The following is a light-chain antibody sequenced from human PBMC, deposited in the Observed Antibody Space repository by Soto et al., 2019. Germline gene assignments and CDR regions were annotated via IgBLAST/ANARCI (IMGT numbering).Light chain of an antibody. CDR1: QSVSGD. CDR2: DAS. CDR3: QQYNNWPIT. Sequence: EIVMTQAPATLSVSPWEIATLSFMASQSVSGDLAWYHHKPGQAPRLLIYDASTRALDTPARFAGSGSGTEFTLTISSLQSEDFAVYFCQQYNNWPITFGQGTRLEIK. V-gene: IGKV3-15*01. J-gene: IGKJ5*01.